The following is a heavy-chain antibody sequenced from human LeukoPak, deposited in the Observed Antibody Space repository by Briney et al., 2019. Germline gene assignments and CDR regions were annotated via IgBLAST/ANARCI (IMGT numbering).Heavy chain of an antibody. CDR3: TTEKQWLVRFDY. CDR2: IKSKTDGGTT. D-gene: IGHD6-19*01. V-gene: IGHV3-15*01. Sequence: GGSLRLSCAASGFTFSNAWMSWVRQAPGKGLEWVGRIKSKTDGGTTDYAAPVKGRFTISRDDSKNALYLQMNSLKTEDTAVYYCTTEKQWLVRFDYWGQGTLVTVSS. J-gene: IGHJ4*02. CDR1: GFTFSNAW.